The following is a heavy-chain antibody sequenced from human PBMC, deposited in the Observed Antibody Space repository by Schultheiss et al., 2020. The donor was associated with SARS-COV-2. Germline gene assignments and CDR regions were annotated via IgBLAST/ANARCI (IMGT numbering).Heavy chain of an antibody. CDR2: IWYDGSNK. J-gene: IGHJ3*02. V-gene: IGHV3-30*02. CDR3: AKIVVVPAASGAFDI. Sequence: GGSLRLSCAASGFTFSDYYMSWIRQAPGKGLEWVAVIWYDGSNKYYADSVKGRFTISRDNSKNTLYLQMNSLRAEDTAVYYCAKIVVVPAASGAFDIWGQGTMVTVSS. D-gene: IGHD2-2*01. CDR1: GFTFSDYY.